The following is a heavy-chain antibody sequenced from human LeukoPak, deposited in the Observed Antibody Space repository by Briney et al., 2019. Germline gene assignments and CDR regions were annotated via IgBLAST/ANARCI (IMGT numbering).Heavy chain of an antibody. J-gene: IGHJ6*02. V-gene: IGHV3-66*01. CDR3: ASAVTTDYYYYYGMDV. Sequence: GSLRLFCSASGITLRSNYMSLVRQAPGEGVGGGSVIYSGGSTYYADSVKGRFTISRDNSKNTLYLQMNSLRAEDTAVYYCASAVTTDYYYYYGMDVWGQGTTVTVSS. D-gene: IGHD4-17*01. CDR2: IYSGGST. CDR1: GITLRSNY.